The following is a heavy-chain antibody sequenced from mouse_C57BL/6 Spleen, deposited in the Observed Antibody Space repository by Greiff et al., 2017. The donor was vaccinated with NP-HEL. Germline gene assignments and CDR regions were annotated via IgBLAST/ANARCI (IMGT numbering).Heavy chain of an antibody. CDR1: GYTFTDYY. V-gene: IGHV1-75*01. CDR2: IFPGSGST. D-gene: IGHD2-5*01. Sequence: VQLKESGPELVKPGASVKISCKASGYTFTDYYINWVKQRPGQGLEWIGWIFPGSGSTYYNEKFKGKATLTVDKSSSTAYMLLSSLTSEDSAVYFCARLEALGVDYSSVYYFDYWGQGTTLTVSS. J-gene: IGHJ2*01. CDR3: ARLEALGVDYSSVYYFDY.